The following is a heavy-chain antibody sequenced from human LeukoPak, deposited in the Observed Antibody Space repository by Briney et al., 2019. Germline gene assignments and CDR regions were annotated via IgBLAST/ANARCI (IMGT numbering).Heavy chain of an antibody. Sequence: GGSLRLSCAASGFTFSSYGMHWVRQAPGKGLEWVSYISSSGSTIYYADSVKGRFTISRDNAKNSLYLQMNSLRAEDTAVYYCAREADTILDYWGQGTLVTVSS. J-gene: IGHJ4*02. CDR2: ISSSGSTI. V-gene: IGHV3-48*04. D-gene: IGHD3-3*01. CDR3: AREADTILDY. CDR1: GFTFSSYG.